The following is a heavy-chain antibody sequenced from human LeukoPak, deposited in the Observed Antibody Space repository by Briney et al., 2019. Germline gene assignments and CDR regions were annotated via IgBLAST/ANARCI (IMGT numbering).Heavy chain of an antibody. CDR2: IYYSGST. D-gene: IGHD5-18*01. CDR1: GGSISSYY. V-gene: IGHV4-59*01. Sequence: SETLSLTCTVSGGSISSYYWSWIRQPPGKGPEWIGYIYYSGSTHYNPSLKSRVTISVDTSKNQFSLKLSSVTAADTAVYYCARTEESGYSYRYFGYYYYMDVWGKGTTVTVSS. CDR3: ARTEESGYSYRYFGYYYYMDV. J-gene: IGHJ6*03.